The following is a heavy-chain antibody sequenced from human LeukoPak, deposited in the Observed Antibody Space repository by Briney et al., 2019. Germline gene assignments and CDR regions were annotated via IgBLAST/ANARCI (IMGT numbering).Heavy chain of an antibody. CDR2: IYYSGST. D-gene: IGHD5-24*01. Sequence: SSETLSLTCTVSGGSISSYYWSWIRQPPGKGLEWIGYIYYSGSTNYNPSLKSRVTISVDTSKNQFSLKLSSVTAADTAVYHCARAQLGGWLQFGYFDYWGQGTLVTVSS. J-gene: IGHJ4*02. CDR3: ARAQLGGWLQFGYFDY. CDR1: GGSISSYY. V-gene: IGHV4-59*01.